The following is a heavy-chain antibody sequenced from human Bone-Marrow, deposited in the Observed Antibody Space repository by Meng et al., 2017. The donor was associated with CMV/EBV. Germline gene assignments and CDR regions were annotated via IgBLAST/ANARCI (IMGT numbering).Heavy chain of an antibody. J-gene: IGHJ6*02. D-gene: IGHD2-2*02. CDR1: GYTFTSYG. Sequence: ASVKVSCKASGYTFTSYGISWVRQAPGQGLEWMGWISAYNGNTNYAQKLQGRVTMTTDTSTSTAYMELRSLRSDDTAVYYCARDSLYCSSTSCYKGLNYGMDVCGQGTTVTVSS. CDR2: ISAYNGNT. V-gene: IGHV1-18*01. CDR3: ARDSLYCSSTSCYKGLNYGMDV.